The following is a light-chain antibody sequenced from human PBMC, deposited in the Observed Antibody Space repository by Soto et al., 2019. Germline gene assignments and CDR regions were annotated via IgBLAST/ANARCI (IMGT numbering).Light chain of an antibody. Sequence: QSALTQPASVSLSPGQSITISCTGTSHDIGNGYDSVSWYQQHPGKAPKLIIYDVVNRPSGVSSRFSGSKSGNTASLTISGLQAEDEADYYCCSYTTNIAPYVFGTGTKVTVL. V-gene: IGLV2-14*03. CDR1: SHDIGNGYDS. J-gene: IGLJ1*01. CDR3: CSYTTNIAPYV. CDR2: DVV.